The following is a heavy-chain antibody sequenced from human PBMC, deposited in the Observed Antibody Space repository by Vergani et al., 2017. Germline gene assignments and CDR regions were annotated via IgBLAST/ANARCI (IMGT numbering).Heavy chain of an antibody. CDR1: GFTFSSYG. J-gene: IGHJ6*02. CDR2: ISYDGSNK. Sequence: QVQLVESGGGVVQPGRSLRLSCAASGFTFSSYGMHWVRQAPGKGLEWVAVISYDGSNKYYADSVKGRFTISSDNSKNTLYLQMNSLRAEDTAVYYWAKDLSTIHPGYYGMDVWGQGPRSPAP. V-gene: IGHV3-30*18. CDR3: AKDLSTIHPGYYGMDV. D-gene: IGHD2-2*01.